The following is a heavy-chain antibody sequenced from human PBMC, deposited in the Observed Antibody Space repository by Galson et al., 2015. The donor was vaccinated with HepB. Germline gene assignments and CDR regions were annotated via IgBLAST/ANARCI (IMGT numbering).Heavy chain of an antibody. CDR2: ITSTGGST. V-gene: IGHV3-23*01. Sequence: SLRLSCALSGFTFGSYAKSWVRQAPGKGLEWVSSITSTGGSTCYADSVRGRFTISRDKSKNRVYLRMNTLRVDDTAIYYCAKGGAGDHGYWGQGTLVTVSS. CDR3: AKGGAGDHGY. D-gene: IGHD2-2*03. CDR1: GFTFGSYA. J-gene: IGHJ4*02.